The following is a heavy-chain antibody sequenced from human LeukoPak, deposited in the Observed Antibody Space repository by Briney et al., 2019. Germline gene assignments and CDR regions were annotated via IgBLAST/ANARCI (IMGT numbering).Heavy chain of an antibody. J-gene: IGHJ6*02. CDR2: IKQDGSEK. D-gene: IGHD3-22*01. CDR3: ARGGHYYDSSGYYSYYYYYGMDV. Sequence: PPGGSLRLSCAASGFTFSSYWMSWVRQAPGKGLEWVANIKQDGSEKYYVDSVKGRFTISRDNSKNTLYLQMNSLRAEDTAVYYCARGGHYYDSSGYYSYYYYYGMDVWGQGTTVTVSS. V-gene: IGHV3-7*03. CDR1: GFTFSSYW.